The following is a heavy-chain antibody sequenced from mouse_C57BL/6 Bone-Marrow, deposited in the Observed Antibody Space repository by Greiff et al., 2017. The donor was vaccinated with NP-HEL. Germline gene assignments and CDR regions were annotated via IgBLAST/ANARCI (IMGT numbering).Heavy chain of an antibody. D-gene: IGHD1-1*01. CDR2: ISSGSSTI. CDR3: ARWDYYGSPFAY. J-gene: IGHJ3*01. CDR1: GFTFSDYG. V-gene: IGHV5-17*01. Sequence: EVNVVESGGGLVKPGGSLKLSCAASGFTFSDYGMHWVRQAPEKGLEWVAYISSGSSTIYYADTVKGRFTISRDNAKNTLFLQMTSLRSEDTAMYYCARWDYYGSPFAYWGQGTLVTVSA.